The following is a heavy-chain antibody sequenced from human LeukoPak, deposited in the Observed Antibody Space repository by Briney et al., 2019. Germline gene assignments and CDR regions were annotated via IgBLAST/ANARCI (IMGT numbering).Heavy chain of an antibody. CDR3: ARARWEATSGWFDP. V-gene: IGHV1-69*13. Sequence: ASVKVSCKASGGTFSSYAISWVRQAPGQGLEWMGGIIPIFGTANYAQKFQGRVTITADESTSTAYMELSSLRSEDTAVYYCARARWEATSGWFDPWGQGTLVTVSS. J-gene: IGHJ5*02. D-gene: IGHD1-26*01. CDR2: IIPIFGTA. CDR1: GGTFSSYA.